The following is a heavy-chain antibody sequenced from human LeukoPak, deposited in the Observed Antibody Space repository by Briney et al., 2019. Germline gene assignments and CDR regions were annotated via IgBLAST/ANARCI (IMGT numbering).Heavy chain of an antibody. CDR3: ARDPGGLLGYYGMDV. CDR1: GFTVSSNY. V-gene: IGHV3-21*01. D-gene: IGHD3-16*01. J-gene: IGHJ6*02. CDR2: ISSSSNYI. Sequence: PGGSLRLSCAASGFTVSSNYMSWVRQAPGKGLEWVSFISSSSNYIYYADSVKGRFTISRDNAKNSLSLQMNSLRPEDTAVYYCARDPGGLLGYYGMDVWGQGTTVTVSS.